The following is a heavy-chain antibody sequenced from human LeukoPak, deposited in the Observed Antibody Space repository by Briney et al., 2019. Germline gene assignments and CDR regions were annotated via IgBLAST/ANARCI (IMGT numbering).Heavy chain of an antibody. Sequence: GGTLRLSCAASGFTFSSYAMSWVRQAPGKGLEWVSGISASGGSTYYADSVKGRFTISRDNSKNTLYLQMNSLRAEDTAVYYCAKEGCGGDCYWYYFDYWGQGTLVTVSS. J-gene: IGHJ4*02. D-gene: IGHD2-21*02. CDR1: GFTFSSYA. V-gene: IGHV3-23*01. CDR2: ISASGGST. CDR3: AKEGCGGDCYWYYFDY.